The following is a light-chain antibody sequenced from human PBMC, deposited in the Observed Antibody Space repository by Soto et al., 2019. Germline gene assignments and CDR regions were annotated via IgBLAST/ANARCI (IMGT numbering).Light chain of an antibody. CDR2: GAS. J-gene: IGKJ5*01. V-gene: IGKV3-20*01. CDR1: QSVSIR. CDR3: QHYYGTSPIT. Sequence: DIVMAQSPATLSLSPGERATLSCMASQSVSIRLAWYQHKSGQAPRLLISGASSRATGIPDRFSGSGSGTDFTLTISRLEPEDFALYYCQHYYGTSPITFGQGTRLEIK.